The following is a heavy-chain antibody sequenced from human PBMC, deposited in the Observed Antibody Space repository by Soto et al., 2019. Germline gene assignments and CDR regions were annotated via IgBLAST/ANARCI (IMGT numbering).Heavy chain of an antibody. CDR3: AKAERTTYYYGSGSYGDY. CDR1: GFTFSSYA. D-gene: IGHD3-10*01. Sequence: EVQLLESGGGLVQPGGSLRLSCAASGFTFSSYAMSWVRQAPGKGLEWVSAISGSGGSTYYADSVKGRFTISRDNSKNTLYLQMNSLRAEDTAVYYCAKAERTTYYYGSGSYGDYWGQGTLVTVSS. CDR2: ISGSGGST. V-gene: IGHV3-23*01. J-gene: IGHJ4*02.